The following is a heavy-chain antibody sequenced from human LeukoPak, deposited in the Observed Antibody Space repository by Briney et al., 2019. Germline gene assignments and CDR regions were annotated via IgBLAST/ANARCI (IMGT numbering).Heavy chain of an antibody. CDR3: ARVLGEYQLLYAPWYYGMDV. J-gene: IGHJ6*02. D-gene: IGHD2-2*02. CDR2: ISSSGSTI. CDR1: GFTFSDYY. Sequence: GGSLRLSCAASGFTFSDYYMSWIRQAPGKGLEWVSYISSSGSTIYYADSVKGRFTISRDNAKNSLYLQMNSLRAEDTAVYYCARVLGEYQLLYAPWYYGMDVWGQGTTVTVSS. V-gene: IGHV3-11*04.